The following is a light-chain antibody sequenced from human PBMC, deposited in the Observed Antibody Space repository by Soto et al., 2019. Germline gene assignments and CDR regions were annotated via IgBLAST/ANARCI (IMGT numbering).Light chain of an antibody. CDR3: QPYSTYWT. J-gene: IGKJ1*01. Sequence: DIQMTQYPSTLSASVGDRVTITCRASQSISTWLAWYQQKPGKAPKVLIYDASSLESGVPSRFSGSGSGTEFTLTITSLQPDDSATYYCQPYSTYWTLGLGTKVDIK. CDR2: DAS. V-gene: IGKV1-5*01. CDR1: QSISTW.